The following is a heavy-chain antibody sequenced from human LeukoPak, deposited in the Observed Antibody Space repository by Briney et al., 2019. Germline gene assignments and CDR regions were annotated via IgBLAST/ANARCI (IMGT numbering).Heavy chain of an antibody. Sequence: SETLSLTCAVYGGSFNHYYWSWIRQSPGKGLEWIWEINHTGGTSYNPSLKSRVTISVDTSKNQFSLKLTSVTAADTAVYYCARGLTRAYTYGPPGYWGQGTLVAVSS. CDR2: INHTGGT. D-gene: IGHD2-8*01. CDR1: GGSFNHYY. J-gene: IGHJ4*02. CDR3: ARGLTRAYTYGPPGY. V-gene: IGHV4-34*01.